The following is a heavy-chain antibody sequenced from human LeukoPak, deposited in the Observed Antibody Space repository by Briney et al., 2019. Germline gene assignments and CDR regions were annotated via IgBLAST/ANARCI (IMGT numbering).Heavy chain of an antibody. Sequence: GASVKVSCKASGYTFTGYYMHWVRQAPGQGLEWMGWINPNSGGTNFAQKFQGRVTMTRDTSISTAYMELSRLRSDDTAVYYCARPNYYGSGSYYNLYYYMYVWGKGTTVTVSS. CDR1: GYTFTGYY. D-gene: IGHD3-10*01. CDR2: INPNSGGT. CDR3: ARPNYYGSGSYYNLYYYMYV. J-gene: IGHJ6*03. V-gene: IGHV1-2*02.